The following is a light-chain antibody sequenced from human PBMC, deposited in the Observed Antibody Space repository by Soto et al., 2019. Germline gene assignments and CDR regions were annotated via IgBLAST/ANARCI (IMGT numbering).Light chain of an antibody. J-gene: IGKJ4*01. V-gene: IGKV3D-20*02. CDR2: GVS. Sequence: EIVLTQSSATLSLSPGERATLSCRASQSVTSNALAWYQQKPGQAPRLLIYGVSSRATGIPDRFSGSGSGTDFTLTISSLEPEDFAVYYCQQRSKWLLTFGGGTKVEIK. CDR3: QQRSKWLLT. CDR1: QSVTSNA.